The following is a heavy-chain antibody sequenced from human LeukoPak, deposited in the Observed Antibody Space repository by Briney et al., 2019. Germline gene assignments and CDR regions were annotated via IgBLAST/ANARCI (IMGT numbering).Heavy chain of an antibody. Sequence: GGSLRLSCAASGFTFSTFEMSWVRQAPGTGLEGVSYISSSGDTRFYADSVKGRFTISRDNAKNSLVLQMNSLRVEDTALYFCAGGYGSYSPDYWGQGTRVTVS. V-gene: IGHV3-48*03. CDR1: GFTFSTFE. D-gene: IGHD1-26*01. J-gene: IGHJ4*02. CDR3: AGGYGSYSPDY. CDR2: ISSSGDTR.